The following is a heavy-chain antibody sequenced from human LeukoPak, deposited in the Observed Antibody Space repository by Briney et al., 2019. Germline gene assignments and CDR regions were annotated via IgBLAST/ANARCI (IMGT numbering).Heavy chain of an antibody. J-gene: IGHJ4*02. Sequence: GGSLRLSCAASGISINQYWMTWVRQGPGKGLEWVANIKEDGSEKHYVDSVKGRFTISRDNAKNSLYLQMNSLRAEDTAVYYCASILWWDIGFDYWGQGTQVTVSS. V-gene: IGHV3-7*01. D-gene: IGHD2-21*01. CDR1: GISINQYW. CDR2: IKEDGSEK. CDR3: ASILWWDIGFDY.